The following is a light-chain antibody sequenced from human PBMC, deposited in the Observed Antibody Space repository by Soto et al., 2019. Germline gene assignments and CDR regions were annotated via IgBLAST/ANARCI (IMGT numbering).Light chain of an antibody. CDR3: SSYISTNTLNV. J-gene: IGLJ1*01. CDR1: SSDVGGYDY. V-gene: IGLV2-14*03. Sequence: QSVLTQAASVSGSPGQSITISCTGTSSDVGGYDYVSWYQQHPGKAPRLIIYDVTHRPSGVSHRFSGSKSGNTASLTISGLQAEDEADYYCSSYISTNTLNVFGTGTKLTVL. CDR2: DVT.